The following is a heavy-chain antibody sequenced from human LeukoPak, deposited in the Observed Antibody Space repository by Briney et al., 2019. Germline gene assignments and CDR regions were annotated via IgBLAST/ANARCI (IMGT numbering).Heavy chain of an antibody. D-gene: IGHD3-16*01. CDR1: GFNFSSYA. CDR3: AKLGGQEVYNYYVGV. J-gene: IGHJ6*03. V-gene: IGHV3-23*01. Sequence: GGSLRLSCEASGFNFSSYAMSWVRQAPGKGLEWVSGIIDSGDITYYANSVKGRLTISRDNSKNTLYLQMNSLRAEDTAVYYCAKLGGQEVYNYYVGVWGKGTTVAVSS. CDR2: IIDSGDIT.